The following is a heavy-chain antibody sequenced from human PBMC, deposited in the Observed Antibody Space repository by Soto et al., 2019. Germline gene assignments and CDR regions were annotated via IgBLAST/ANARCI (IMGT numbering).Heavy chain of an antibody. J-gene: IGHJ3*02. V-gene: IGHV5-51*01. CDR3: ARHQTYYDILTGYTTPDAFDI. CDR1: GYSFTSYW. CDR2: IYPGDSDT. Sequence: GESLKISCKGSGYSFTSYWIGWVRQMPGKGLEWMGIIYPGDSDTRYSPSFQGQVTISADKSISTAYLQWSSLKASDTAMYYCARHQTYYDILTGYTTPDAFDIWGQGTMVTVSS. D-gene: IGHD3-9*01.